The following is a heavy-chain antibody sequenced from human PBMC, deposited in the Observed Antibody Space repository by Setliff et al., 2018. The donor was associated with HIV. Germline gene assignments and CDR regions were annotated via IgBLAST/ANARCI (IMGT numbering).Heavy chain of an antibody. CDR3: ARRRASLLYYYYGMDV. Sequence: PSETLSLTCTVSGGSISSSSYYWSWIRQPPGKGLEWIGEINHSGSTNYNPSLKSRVTISVDTSKNQFSLKLSSVTAADTAVYYCARRRASLLYYYYGMDVWGQGTTVTVSS. J-gene: IGHJ6*02. CDR2: INHSGST. CDR1: GGSISSSSYY. V-gene: IGHV4-39*07. D-gene: IGHD6-6*01.